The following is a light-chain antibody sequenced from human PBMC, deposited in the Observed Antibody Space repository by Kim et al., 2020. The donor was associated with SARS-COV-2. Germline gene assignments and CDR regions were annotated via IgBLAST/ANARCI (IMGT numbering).Light chain of an antibody. CDR3: LKGSLWPPLT. Sequence: DVVMTQSPLSLSVTLGQPASISCRSSQRLVHSDGNTYLNWFHQRPGQSPRRLIYRVSNRDPGVPDRFSGSGSGTDFTLKISRVEAEDVGVYYCLKGSLWPPLTFGQGTKVDIK. J-gene: IGKJ1*01. CDR1: QRLVHSDGNTY. CDR2: RVS. V-gene: IGKV2-30*02.